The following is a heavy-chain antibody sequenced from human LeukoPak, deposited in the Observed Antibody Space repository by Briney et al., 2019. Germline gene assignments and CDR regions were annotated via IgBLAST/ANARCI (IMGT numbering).Heavy chain of an antibody. V-gene: IGHV3-74*01. CDR1: GFTFSSYW. CDR2: INSDGSST. J-gene: IGHJ1*01. D-gene: IGHD6-13*01. CDR3: ARSITSSWYGDFQH. Sequence: PGGSLRLSCAASGFTFSSYWMHWVRQAPGKRLVWVSRINSDGSSTGYADSVKGRFTISRDNAKNTLYLQMNSLGAEDTAVYYCARSITSSWYGDFQHWGQGTLVTVSS.